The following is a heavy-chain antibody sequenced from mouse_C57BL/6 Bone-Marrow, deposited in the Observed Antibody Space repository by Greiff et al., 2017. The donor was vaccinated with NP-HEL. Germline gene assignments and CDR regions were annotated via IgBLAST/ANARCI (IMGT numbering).Heavy chain of an antibody. CDR3: ARSCYYYGSAWFAY. Sequence: QVQLQQSGPELVKPGASVKLSCKASGYTFTSYDINWVKQRPGQGLEWIGWIYPRDGSTKYNETFKGKATLTVDTSSSTAYMELHSLTSEDSAVYFCARSCYYYGSAWFAYWGQGTLVTVSA. CDR1: GYTFTSYD. D-gene: IGHD1-1*01. J-gene: IGHJ3*01. V-gene: IGHV1-85*01. CDR2: IYPRDGST.